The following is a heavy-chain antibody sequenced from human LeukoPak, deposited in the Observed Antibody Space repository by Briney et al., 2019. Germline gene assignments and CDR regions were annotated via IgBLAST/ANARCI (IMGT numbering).Heavy chain of an antibody. D-gene: IGHD3-22*01. V-gene: IGHV3-73*01. CDR3: TRAGRYYDPFDY. CDR2: IRRKANSYAT. Sequence: GGSLRLSCAASGFTFSGSAMHWVRQASGKGLEWVGRIRRKANSYATAYAASVKGRFTISRDDSKNTAYLQMNSLKTEDTAVYYCTRAGRYYDPFDYWGQGTLVTVSS. J-gene: IGHJ4*02. CDR1: GFTFSGSA.